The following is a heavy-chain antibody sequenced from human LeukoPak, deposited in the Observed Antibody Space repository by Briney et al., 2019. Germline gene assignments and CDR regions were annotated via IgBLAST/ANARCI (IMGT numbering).Heavy chain of an antibody. CDR1: GFTFSSYS. D-gene: IGHD1-26*01. Sequence: PGGSLRLSCAASGFTFSSYSMYWVRQAPVRGLEWVSAISSSSTYIYYADSVKGRFTISRDNAKNSLYLQMNSLRAEDTAVYYCARTVLSRNIVGATTGGGQYYYFDYWGQGTLVTVSS. V-gene: IGHV3-21*01. CDR3: ARTVLSRNIVGATTGGGQYYYFDY. J-gene: IGHJ4*02. CDR2: ISSSSTYI.